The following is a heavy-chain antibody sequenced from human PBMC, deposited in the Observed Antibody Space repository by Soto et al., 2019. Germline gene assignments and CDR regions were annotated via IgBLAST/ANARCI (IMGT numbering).Heavy chain of an antibody. CDR2: IYYSGST. CDR3: ARITIFGVVITDYYYGMDV. D-gene: IGHD3-3*01. J-gene: IGHJ6*02. CDR1: GGSISSYY. Sequence: PSETLSLTCTVSGGSISSYYWSWIRQPPGKGLEWIGYIYYSGSTNYNPSLKSRVTISVDTSKNQFSLKLSSVTAADTAVYYCARITIFGVVITDYYYGMDVWGQGTTVTVSS. V-gene: IGHV4-59*01.